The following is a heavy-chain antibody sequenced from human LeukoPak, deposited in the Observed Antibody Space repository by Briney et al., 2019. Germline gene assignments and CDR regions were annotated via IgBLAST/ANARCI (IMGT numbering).Heavy chain of an antibody. CDR3: AKDRSGSYYYGYYFDY. CDR1: GFTFSSYG. Sequence: PGESLRLSCAASGFTFSSYGMHWVRQAPGKGLEWVAVISYDGSNKYYADSVKGRFTISRDNSKNTLYLQMNSLRAEDTAVYHCAKDRSGSYYYGYYFDYWGQGTLVTVSP. V-gene: IGHV3-30*18. D-gene: IGHD1-26*01. CDR2: ISYDGSNK. J-gene: IGHJ4*02.